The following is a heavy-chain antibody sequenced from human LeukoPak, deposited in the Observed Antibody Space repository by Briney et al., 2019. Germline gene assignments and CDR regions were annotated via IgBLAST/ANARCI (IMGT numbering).Heavy chain of an antibody. J-gene: IGHJ4*02. CDR2: VWYDGSNK. V-gene: IGHV3-33*08. Sequence: GGSLRLSCAASGFTFSTYAMHWVRQAPGKGLEWLAVVWYDGSNKFYADSMQGRFSISRDNSKNTLYLQMNSLRAEDTAVYYCAGAMDWFNFDYWGQGTLVIVSS. D-gene: IGHD3-3*01. CDR1: GFTFSTYA. CDR3: AGAMDWFNFDY.